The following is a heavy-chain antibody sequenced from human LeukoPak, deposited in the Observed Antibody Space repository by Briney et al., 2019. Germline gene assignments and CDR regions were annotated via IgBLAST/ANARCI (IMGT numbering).Heavy chain of an antibody. J-gene: IGHJ4*02. CDR1: GDSFSSNSAA. CDR2: TYYRSKWYN. V-gene: IGHV6-1*01. Sequence: SQTLSLTCAISGDSFSSNSAAWDWLRQSPSRGLEWLGRTYYRSKWYNDYAVSVKSRITINPDTSKNKFSLPLNSVTPEDTAVYYCARDNSNSRNFDYWGQGTLVTVSS. CDR3: ARDNSNSRNFDY. D-gene: IGHD4-11*01.